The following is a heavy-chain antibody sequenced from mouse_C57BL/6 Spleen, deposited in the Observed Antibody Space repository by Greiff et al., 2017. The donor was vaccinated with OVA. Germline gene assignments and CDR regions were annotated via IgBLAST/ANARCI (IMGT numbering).Heavy chain of an antibody. D-gene: IGHD1-1*01. CDR2: IDPSDSYT. J-gene: IGHJ3*01. CDR1: GYTFTSYW. V-gene: IGHV1-69*01. CDR3: ASYYYGSRAWFAY. Sequence: VQLQQPGAELVMPGASVKLSCKASGYTFTSYWMHWVKQRPGQGLEWIGEIDPSDSYTNYNQKFKGKSTLTVDKSSSTAYMQLSSLTSEDSAVYYCASYYYGSRAWFAYWGQGTLVTVSA.